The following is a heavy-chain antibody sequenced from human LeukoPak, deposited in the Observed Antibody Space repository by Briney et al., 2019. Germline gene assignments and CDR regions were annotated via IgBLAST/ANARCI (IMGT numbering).Heavy chain of an antibody. CDR3: ASGMTTFHY. D-gene: IGHD1-1*01. CDR1: GFTFSSYW. J-gene: IGHJ4*02. Sequence: GGSLRLSCAASGFTFSSYWKSGARQAPGKGLEWVANIKQDGSEKYYVDSVKGRFTISRDNAKNSLYLQMNSLRAEDTAVYYCASGMTTFHYWGQGTLVTVSS. CDR2: IKQDGSEK. V-gene: IGHV3-7*03.